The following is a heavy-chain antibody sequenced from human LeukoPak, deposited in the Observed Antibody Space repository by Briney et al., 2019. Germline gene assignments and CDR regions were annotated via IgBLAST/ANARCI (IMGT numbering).Heavy chain of an antibody. Sequence: PGGSLRLPCVASGFTFSSTTMGWVRQAPGKGLEWVSAISGSGDSTYYGDSVKGRFTISRDNSKNTLYLQMNSLRAEDTAVYYCVREDTPATANYWGQGTLVTISS. CDR2: ISGSGDST. V-gene: IGHV3-23*01. D-gene: IGHD2-21*02. CDR3: VREDTPATANY. CDR1: GFTFSSTT. J-gene: IGHJ4*02.